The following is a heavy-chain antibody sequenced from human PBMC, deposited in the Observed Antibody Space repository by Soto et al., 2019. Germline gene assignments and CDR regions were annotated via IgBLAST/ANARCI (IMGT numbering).Heavy chain of an antibody. Sequence: QVQLVQSGAEEKKPGASVKVSCKASGYTFTSYAMHWVRQAPGQRLEWMGWINAGNGNTKYSQKFQGRVTITRDTSASTAYMELSSRRSEDTAVYYCARGPSSSSWYFLYGMDVWGQGTTVTVSS. D-gene: IGHD6-13*01. CDR1: GYTFTSYA. CDR3: ARGPSSSSWYFLYGMDV. CDR2: INAGNGNT. J-gene: IGHJ6*02. V-gene: IGHV1-3*05.